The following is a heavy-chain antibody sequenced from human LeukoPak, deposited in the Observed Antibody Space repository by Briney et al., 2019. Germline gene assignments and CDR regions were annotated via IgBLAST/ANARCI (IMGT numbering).Heavy chain of an antibody. Sequence: ASVKVSCKASGGTFISYAISWVRQAPGQGLEWMGGIIPIFGTANYAQKFQGRVTITADESTSTAYMELSSLRSEDTAVYYCARDDPRRPYYYYYGMDVWGQGTTVTVSS. V-gene: IGHV1-69*13. CDR3: ARDDPRRPYYYYYGMDV. J-gene: IGHJ6*02. CDR1: GGTFISYA. CDR2: IIPIFGTA.